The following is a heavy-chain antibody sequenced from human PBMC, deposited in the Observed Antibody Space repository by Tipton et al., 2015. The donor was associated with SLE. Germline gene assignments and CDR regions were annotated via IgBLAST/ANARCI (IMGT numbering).Heavy chain of an antibody. J-gene: IGHJ4*02. D-gene: IGHD6-13*01. V-gene: IGHV4-34*01. Sequence: TLSLTCAVYGGSFSGYYWSWIRQPPGKGLEWIGEINHSGSTNYNPSLKSRATISVGTSKNQFSLKLSSVTAADTAVYYCARGAAAHDYWGQGTLVTVSS. CDR2: INHSGST. CDR1: GGSFSGYY. CDR3: ARGAAAHDY.